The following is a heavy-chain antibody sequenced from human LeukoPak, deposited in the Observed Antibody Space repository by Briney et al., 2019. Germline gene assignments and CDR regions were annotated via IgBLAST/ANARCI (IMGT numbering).Heavy chain of an antibody. CDR1: GSTFTGYY. CDR3: TILSDFDESDDY. J-gene: IGHJ4*01. V-gene: IGHV1-2*02. CDR2: INPDNGAT. Sequence: ASVKVSCKAFGSTFTGYYVHWVRQAPGQGLEWMGWINPDNGATNYAQKFQGRVTMTTDTSISAAYLELSRLTSDDRAVYYCTILSDFDESDDYWGHGTLVTVSS. D-gene: IGHD3/OR15-3a*01.